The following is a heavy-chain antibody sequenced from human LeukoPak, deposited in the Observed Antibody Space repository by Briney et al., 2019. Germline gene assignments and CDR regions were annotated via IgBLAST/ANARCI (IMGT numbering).Heavy chain of an antibody. J-gene: IGHJ4*02. CDR1: GGTFSSYA. CDR3: AMRPSPPILRLGELSFLLPYY. CDR2: IIPIFGTA. V-gene: IGHV1-69*13. D-gene: IGHD3-16*02. Sequence: SVKLPCKASGGTFSSYAISWVRQAPGQGLEWMGGIIPIFGTANYAQKFQGRVTITADESTSTAYMELSSLRSEDTAVYYCAMRPSPPILRLGELSFLLPYYWGQGTLVTVSS.